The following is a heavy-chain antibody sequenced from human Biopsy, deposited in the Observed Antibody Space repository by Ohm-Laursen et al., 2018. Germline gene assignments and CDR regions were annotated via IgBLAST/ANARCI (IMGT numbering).Heavy chain of an antibody. CDR1: GYTFTDDQ. J-gene: IGHJ5*02. V-gene: IGHV1-2*06. CDR2: VNPKKGDT. D-gene: IGHD2-21*02. CDR3: SREQHYYSA. Sequence: SVKVSCKTTGYTFTDDQIHWVREAPGQGLEWMGLVNPKKGDTRYAQKFQGRVTMTSDVSVTTAYMELTGLTSDDTAVYFCSREQHYYSAWGQGTLVTVSS.